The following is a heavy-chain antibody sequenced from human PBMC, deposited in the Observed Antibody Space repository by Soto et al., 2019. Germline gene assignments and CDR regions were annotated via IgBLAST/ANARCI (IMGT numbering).Heavy chain of an antibody. CDR2: IIPIFGTA. V-gene: IGHV1-69*13. CDR1: GRTFSSYA. CDR3: ARDNLPRDWFDP. Sequence: GAAVKVSCKASGRTFSSYAISWVRQAPGQGLEWMGGIIPIFGTANYAQKFQGRVTITADESTSTAYMELSSLRSEDTAVYYCARDNLPRDWFDPWGQGTLVTVSS. J-gene: IGHJ5*02.